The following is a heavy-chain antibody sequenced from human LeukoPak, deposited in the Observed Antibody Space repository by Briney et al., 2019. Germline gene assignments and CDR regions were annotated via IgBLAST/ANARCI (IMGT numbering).Heavy chain of an antibody. CDR1: GGSISSGDYY. V-gene: IGHV4-31*03. CDR2: IYHSGST. Sequence: SQALSLTCTVSGGSISSGDYYWSWIRQHPGKGLEWIGYIYHSGSTYYNPSLKSRLIISVDTSKNRFSLRLSSVTAADTAVYYCARGASTVTTFFDSWGQGTLVTVSS. J-gene: IGHJ4*02. D-gene: IGHD4-17*01. CDR3: ARGASTVTTFFDS.